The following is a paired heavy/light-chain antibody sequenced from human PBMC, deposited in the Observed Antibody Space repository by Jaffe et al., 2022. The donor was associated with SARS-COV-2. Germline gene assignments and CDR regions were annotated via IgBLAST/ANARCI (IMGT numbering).Light chain of an antibody. V-gene: IGLV3-25*03. CDR1: ALPNQF. CDR2: KDS. J-gene: IGLJ1*01. CDR3: QSADSSGNYV. Sequence: SYELTQPPSVSVSPGQTARITCSGDALPNQFAYWYQQRPGQAPVLVIYKDSERPSGIPERFSGSSSGTIVTLTISGVQAEDEADYYCQSADSSGNYVFGTGTMVTVL.
Heavy chain of an antibody. CDR2: FHYGGST. J-gene: IGHJ4*02. Sequence: QMQLQESGPGLIKPSETLSLSCAVSGGSINSSSYFWGWIRQTPGKGLEWIGSFHYGGSTYYNPALKSRVRISVDMSKNRVSLKMTSVTAADTAIYYCGRVGATTVTTFDYWGQGTLVTVSS. D-gene: IGHD4-17*01. V-gene: IGHV4-39*01. CDR1: GGSINSSSYF. CDR3: GRVGATTVTTFDY.